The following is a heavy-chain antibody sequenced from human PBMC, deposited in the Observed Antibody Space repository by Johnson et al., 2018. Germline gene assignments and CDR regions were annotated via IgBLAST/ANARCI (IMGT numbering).Heavy chain of an antibody. D-gene: IGHD6-6*01. CDR3: ASSPGPYYYYGMDV. CDR1: GFTFSSYS. CDR2: IYSGGST. V-gene: IGHV3-66*01. J-gene: IGHJ6*02. Sequence: VQLVESGGGLVKPGGSLRLSCAASGFTFSSYSMNWVRQAPGKGLEWVSVIYSGGSTYYADSVKGRFTISRDNSKNTLYLQMNSLRAEDTAVYYCASSPGPYYYYGMDVWGQGTTVTVSS.